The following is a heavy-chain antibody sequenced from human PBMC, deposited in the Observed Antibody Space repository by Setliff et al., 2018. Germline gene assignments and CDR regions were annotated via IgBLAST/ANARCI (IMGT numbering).Heavy chain of an antibody. J-gene: IGHJ4*02. V-gene: IGHV1-69*05. CDR1: GGTFSSFA. CDR3: ARINFFVSSGYYYAPDS. CDR2: LIPFFGTT. Sequence: SVKVSCKTSGGTFSSFAVSWVRQAPGQRPEWMGRLIPFFGTTIYAQRFQGRVTVSTDTSTTTAYLELRFLRPDDAALYYCARINFFVSSGYYYAPDSWGQGTMVTVSS. D-gene: IGHD3-22*01.